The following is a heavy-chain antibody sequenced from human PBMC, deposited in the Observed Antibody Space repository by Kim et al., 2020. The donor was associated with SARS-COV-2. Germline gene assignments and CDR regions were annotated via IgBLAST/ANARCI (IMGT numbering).Heavy chain of an antibody. CDR2: IYYSGST. CDR3: ARHYPGAAAGLFDY. Sequence: SETLSLTCTVSAGSISSYYWSWIRQPPGKGLEWIGYIYYSGSTNYNPSLKSRVTISVDTSKNQFSLKLSSVTAADTAVYYCARHYPGAAAGLFDYWGQGTLVTVSS. CDR1: AGSISSYY. V-gene: IGHV4-59*08. D-gene: IGHD6-13*01. J-gene: IGHJ4*02.